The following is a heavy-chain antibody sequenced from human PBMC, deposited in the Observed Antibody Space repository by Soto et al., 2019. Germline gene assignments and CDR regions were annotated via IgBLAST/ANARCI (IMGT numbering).Heavy chain of an antibody. CDR2: ISGSGGST. Sequence: VAGVTGRGFASMVVIRTRWKGLEWVSGISGSGGSTYYADSVKGRFTISRDNSKNTLYLQMNSLRAEDTAVEDGAKDSGSSSWYGSVDDRGQPTLVTVS. CDR3: AKDSGSSSWYGSVDD. V-gene: IGHV3-23*01. J-gene: IGHJ4*02. CDR1: GVTGRGFA. D-gene: IGHD6-13*01.